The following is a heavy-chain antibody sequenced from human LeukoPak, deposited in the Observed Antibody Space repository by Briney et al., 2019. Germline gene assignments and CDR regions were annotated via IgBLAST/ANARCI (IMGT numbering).Heavy chain of an antibody. CDR3: AKNSSGDYYFFDH. D-gene: IGHD3-22*01. J-gene: IGHJ4*02. CDR1: GFTFSSYS. CDR2: ISGSGHSI. V-gene: IGHV3-23*01. Sequence: GGSLRLSCAASGFTFSSYSMNWVRQAPGKGLEWVSSISGSGHSIYYADSVKGRFTISRDNSKNTLYLYMNTLRAEDTAIYYCAKNSSGDYYFFDHWGQGTLVTVSS.